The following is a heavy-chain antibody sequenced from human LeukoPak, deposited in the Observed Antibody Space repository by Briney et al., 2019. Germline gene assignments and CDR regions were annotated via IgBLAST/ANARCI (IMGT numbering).Heavy chain of an antibody. D-gene: IGHD6-13*01. Sequence: PGGSLRLSCAASGFTFSHYWMHWLRQAPGKGLVWVSRINSDGSSTSYADSVKGRFTISRDNAKNTLYLQMNRLRAVDTAVYYCARGRSGSWYAYFDDWGQGTLVTVSS. V-gene: IGHV3-74*01. CDR1: GFTFSHYW. J-gene: IGHJ4*02. CDR2: INSDGSST. CDR3: ARGRSGSWYAYFDD.